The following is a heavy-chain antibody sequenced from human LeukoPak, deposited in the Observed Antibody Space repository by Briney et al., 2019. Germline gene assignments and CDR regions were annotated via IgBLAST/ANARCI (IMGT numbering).Heavy chain of an antibody. Sequence: SETLSLTCTVSGGSISSYYWSWIRQPPGKGLEWIGYIYYSGSTNYNPSLKSRVTISVDTSKNQFPLKLSSVTAADTAVYYCARYSSNDAFDIWGQGTMVTVSS. V-gene: IGHV4-59*01. CDR2: IYYSGST. CDR3: ARYSSNDAFDI. J-gene: IGHJ3*02. D-gene: IGHD6-13*01. CDR1: GGSISSYY.